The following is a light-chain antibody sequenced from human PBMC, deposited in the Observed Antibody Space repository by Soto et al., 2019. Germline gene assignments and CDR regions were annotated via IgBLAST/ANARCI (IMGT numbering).Light chain of an antibody. J-gene: IGKJ3*01. Sequence: DIQMTQSPSXLSASVGDTXTXXXRASXDXXXYLAWFQQRSGKSPKLLIYAASTLESGVPSRFSGGRSGTDFTLTISSLQPEDVGTFYCQKYNSVPFTFGPGTKVDIK. CDR3: QKYNSVPFT. CDR1: XDXXXY. V-gene: IGKV1-27*01. CDR2: AAS.